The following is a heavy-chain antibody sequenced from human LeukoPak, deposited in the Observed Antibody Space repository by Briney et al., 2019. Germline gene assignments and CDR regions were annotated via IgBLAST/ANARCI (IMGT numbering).Heavy chain of an antibody. Sequence: PGGSLRLSCAASGLTFSGSAVHRVRQPSGKGLEWVGRIGSKTNPYAAAYAASVKGRFTVSRDDSKNTAYLEMNSLKTEDTALYYCARRGGYCTSTACYDLWGQGTLVTVSS. J-gene: IGHJ5*02. CDR2: IGSKTNPYAA. D-gene: IGHD2-2*01. CDR3: ARRGGYCTSTACYDL. V-gene: IGHV3-73*01. CDR1: GLTFSGSA.